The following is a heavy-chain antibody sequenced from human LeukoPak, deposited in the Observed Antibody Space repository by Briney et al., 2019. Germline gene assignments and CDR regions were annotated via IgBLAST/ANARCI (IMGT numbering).Heavy chain of an antibody. D-gene: IGHD6-13*01. Sequence: GGSLRLSCAASGFTFSSYGMHWVRQAPGKGLEWVAFIRYDGSNKYYADSVKGRFTISRDNSKNTLCLQMNSLRAEDTAVYYCVREIAAAHWGQGTLVTVSS. J-gene: IGHJ4*02. V-gene: IGHV3-30*02. CDR1: GFTFSSYG. CDR2: IRYDGSNK. CDR3: VREIAAAH.